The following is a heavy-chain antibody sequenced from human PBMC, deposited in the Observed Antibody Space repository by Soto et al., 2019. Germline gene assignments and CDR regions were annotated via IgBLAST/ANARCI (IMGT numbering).Heavy chain of an antibody. V-gene: IGHV4-34*01. CDR1: GESFSGYY. Sequence: QVQLQQWGAGLLKPSETLSLSCAVYGESFSGYYWNWIRQPPGKGLEWIGGINRGGSSNCNPSLKSRVTMSVDTSKNPFSLKLSSLTAADSAVYFCARLPANPQYGMDVWSQGTTVIVSS. CDR3: ARLPANPQYGMDV. CDR2: INRGGSS. J-gene: IGHJ6*02.